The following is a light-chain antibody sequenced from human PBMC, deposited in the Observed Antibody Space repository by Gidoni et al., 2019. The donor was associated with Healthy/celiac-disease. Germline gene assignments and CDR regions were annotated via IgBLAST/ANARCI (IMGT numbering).Light chain of an antibody. CDR2: GAS. CDR1: QSVSSSY. CDR3: QQYGSSPPIT. J-gene: IGKJ5*01. Sequence: EIVLTQSPGTRSSSPGERATLSCRASQSVSSSYLAWYQQKPGQAPRLLIYGASSRATGIPYRFSGSGSGTDFTLTISRLEPEDFAVYYCQQYGSSPPITFGQXTRLEIK. V-gene: IGKV3-20*01.